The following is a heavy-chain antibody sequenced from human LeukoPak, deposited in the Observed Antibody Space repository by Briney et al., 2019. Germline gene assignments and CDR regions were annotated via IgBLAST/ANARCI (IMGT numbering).Heavy chain of an antibody. CDR1: GFTFSDYT. D-gene: IGHD2-21*02. CDR2: IGGSGDSI. Sequence: PGGSLRLSCAASGFTFSDYTMDWVRQAPGKGLEWVSSIGGSGDSIYYADSVKGRFTISRDNAKNSLDLQMNSLRAEDTALYYCARDRVVVTATLDYYYAMDVWGQGTTVTVSS. CDR3: ARDRVVVTATLDYYYAMDV. V-gene: IGHV3-21*01. J-gene: IGHJ6*02.